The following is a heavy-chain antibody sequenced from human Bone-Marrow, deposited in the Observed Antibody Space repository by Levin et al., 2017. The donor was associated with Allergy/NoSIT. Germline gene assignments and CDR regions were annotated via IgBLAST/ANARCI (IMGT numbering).Heavy chain of an antibody. CDR3: ARALRGVYDCVLYGMDV. CDR2: IYPGDSDT. D-gene: IGHD3-16*01. V-gene: IGHV5-51*01. J-gene: IGHJ6*02. CDR1: GYSFNSYW. Sequence: GESLKISCQGSGYSFNSYWIGWVRQMPGKGLEWMGIIYPGDSDTRYSPSFQGQVTISADKSISTAYLQWSSLKASDTAMYYCARALRGVYDCVLYGMDVWGQGTTVTVSS.